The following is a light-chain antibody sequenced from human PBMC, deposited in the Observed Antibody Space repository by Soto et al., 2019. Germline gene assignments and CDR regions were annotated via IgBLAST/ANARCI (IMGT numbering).Light chain of an antibody. V-gene: IGKV3-15*01. CDR2: GAS. CDR3: HQYYTWPRT. Sequence: EIVMTQSPVTLSVSQGERATLSCRASQTVTTDLAWYQQKPGQAPRLVIHGASTRATDFPARFSGSGSGTEFTLTISSLQSEDIAVYYCHQYYTWPRTFGQGTKVDI. J-gene: IGKJ1*01. CDR1: QTVTTD.